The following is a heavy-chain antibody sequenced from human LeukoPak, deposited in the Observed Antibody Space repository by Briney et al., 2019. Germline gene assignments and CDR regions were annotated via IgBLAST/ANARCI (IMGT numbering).Heavy chain of an antibody. CDR3: ARRVPIVVVPAAKVPLLSIRSANWFDP. Sequence: KPSETLSLTCAVYGGSFSGYYWSWIRQPPGKGLEWIGEINHSGSTNYNPSLKSRVTISVDTSKNQFSLKLSSVTAADTAVYYCARRVPIVVVPAAKVPLLSIRSANWFDPWGQGTLVTVSS. J-gene: IGHJ5*02. CDR2: INHSGST. D-gene: IGHD2-2*01. CDR1: GGSFSGYY. V-gene: IGHV4-34*01.